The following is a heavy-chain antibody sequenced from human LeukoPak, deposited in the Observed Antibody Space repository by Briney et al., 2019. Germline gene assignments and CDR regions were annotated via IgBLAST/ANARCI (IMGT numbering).Heavy chain of an antibody. D-gene: IGHD2/OR15-2a*01. Sequence: GGSLRLSCAASGFTFSSYVSSYAMSWVRQAPGKGLEWVSSISDSGGSTYYADSVKGRFTISRDNSKNTLYLQMNTLRAEDTAVYYCARDLRFSSRGQGTLVTVSS. CDR1: GFTFSSYVSSYA. J-gene: IGHJ4*02. CDR2: ISDSGGST. V-gene: IGHV3-23*01. CDR3: ARDLRFSS.